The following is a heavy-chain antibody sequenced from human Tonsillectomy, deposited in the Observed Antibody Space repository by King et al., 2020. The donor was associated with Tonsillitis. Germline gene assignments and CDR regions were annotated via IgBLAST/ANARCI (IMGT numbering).Heavy chain of an antibody. CDR3: STVGATPGXXYGXDX. D-gene: IGHD1-26*01. J-gene: IGHJ6*02. V-gene: IGHV3-15*01. Sequence: VQLVESGGGLVKPGGSLRLSCAASGLTFDNAWMSWVRQAPGKGLEWVGRIKSKTDGGTTDYAAPVKGRFTISRDDSKNTLYLQMNRLKTEDPAVYYCSTVGATPGXXYGXDXWGQGTTVTVX. CDR1: GLTFDNAW. CDR2: IKSKTDGGTT.